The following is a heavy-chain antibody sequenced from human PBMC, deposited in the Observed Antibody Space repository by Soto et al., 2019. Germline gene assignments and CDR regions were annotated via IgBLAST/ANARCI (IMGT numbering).Heavy chain of an antibody. CDR2: MYYSGTA. Sequence: QLQLQESGPGLVKPSETLSLTCTVSGGSISSSNYHWGWIRQPPGKGLEWIGSMYYSGTAYYNPSLTSRVTISVDTSKNQSSRKLTSVTAADTAVYHCARHVRNRPPGSWGQGTLVTVSS. J-gene: IGHJ4*02. CDR3: ARHVRNRPPGS. CDR1: GGSISSSNYH. D-gene: IGHD3-10*02. V-gene: IGHV4-39*01.